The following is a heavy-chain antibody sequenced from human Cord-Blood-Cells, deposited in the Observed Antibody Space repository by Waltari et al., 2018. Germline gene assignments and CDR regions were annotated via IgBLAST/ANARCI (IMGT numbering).Heavy chain of an antibody. J-gene: IGHJ5*02. V-gene: IGHV1-18*04. CDR3: ARVSGDIVVVPAAANWFDP. CDR2: ICAYNGNT. D-gene: IGHD2-2*01. CDR1: GYTFTSYG. Sequence: KKPGASVKVSCKASGYTFTSYGISWVRQAPGQGLEWMGWICAYNGNTNYAQKLQGRVTMTTDTSTSTAYMELRSLRSDDTAVYYCARVSGDIVVVPAAANWFDPWGQGTLVTVSS.